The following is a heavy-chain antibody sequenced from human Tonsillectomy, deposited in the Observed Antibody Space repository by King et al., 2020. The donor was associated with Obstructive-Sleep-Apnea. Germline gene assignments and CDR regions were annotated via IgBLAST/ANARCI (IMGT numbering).Heavy chain of an antibody. CDR3: ARDFLDSGGYYYYGMDV. CDR2: CYSGVST. Sequence: VQLVEAGGGLVQPGGSLRLSCAASGFTGSSNYMSWVRPAPGQGLAGVSVCYSGVSTYYADSVKGRFTISRDNFKNTLDLQMNSLRAEDTAVYYCARDFLDSGGYYYYGMDVWGQGTTVTVSS. D-gene: IGHD1-26*01. CDR1: GFTGSSNY. J-gene: IGHJ6*02. V-gene: IGHV3-66*01.